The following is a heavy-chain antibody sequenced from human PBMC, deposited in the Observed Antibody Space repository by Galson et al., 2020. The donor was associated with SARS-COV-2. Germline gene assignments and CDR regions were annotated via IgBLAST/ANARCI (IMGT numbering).Heavy chain of an antibody. CDR3: ATSTPFSFSIAAVSYYFDY. Sequence: ASVKVSCKVSGYTLTELSMHWVRQAPGKGLEWMGGFDPEDGETIYAQKFQGRVTMTEDTSTDTAYMELSSLRSEDTAVYYCATSTPFSFSIAAVSYYFDYWGQGTLVTVCS. J-gene: IGHJ4*02. CDR2: FDPEDGET. D-gene: IGHD6-13*01. CDR1: GYTLTELS. V-gene: IGHV1-24*01.